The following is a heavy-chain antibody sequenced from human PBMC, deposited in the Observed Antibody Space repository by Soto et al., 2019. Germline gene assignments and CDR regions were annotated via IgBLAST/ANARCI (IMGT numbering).Heavy chain of an antibody. CDR1: GGTFSSYA. CDR2: IIPIFGTA. CDR3: ARREVLGDNDILTGRWFDP. V-gene: IGHV1-69*12. J-gene: IGHJ5*02. D-gene: IGHD3-9*01. Sequence: QVQLVQSGAEVKKPGSSVKVSCKASGGTFSSYAISWVRQAPGQGLEWMGGIIPIFGTANYAQKFQGRVTMTADESTSTAYMELSSLRSEDTAVYYCARREVLGDNDILTGRWFDPWGQGTLVTVSS.